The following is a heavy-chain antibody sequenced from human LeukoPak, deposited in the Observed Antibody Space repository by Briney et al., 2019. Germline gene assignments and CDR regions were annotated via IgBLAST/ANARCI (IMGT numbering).Heavy chain of an antibody. CDR3: ARVGDAAAGTNY. J-gene: IGHJ4*02. V-gene: IGHV1-69*04. Sequence: GASVKVSCKASGGTFSSYAISWVRQAPGQGLEWMGRIIPILGIANYAQKFQGRVTITADKSTSTAYMELSSLRSEDTAVYYCARVGDAAAGTNYWGQGTLVTVSS. CDR2: IIPILGIA. CDR1: GGTFSSYA. D-gene: IGHD6-13*01.